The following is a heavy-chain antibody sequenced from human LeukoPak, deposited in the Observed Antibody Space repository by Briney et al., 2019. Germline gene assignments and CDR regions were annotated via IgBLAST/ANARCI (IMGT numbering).Heavy chain of an antibody. V-gene: IGHV4-61*02. Sequence: SQTLSLTCTVSGDSISSGDYYWSWIRQPAGKGLEWIGRISSSGSTNYNPSLKSRVTISVDTSKNQFSLKLSSVTAADTAVYYCARGVHYYGSGSYYTPYYYYYYMDVWGKGTTVTISS. CDR1: GDSISSGDYY. CDR2: ISSSGST. CDR3: ARGVHYYGSGSYYTPYYYYYYMDV. D-gene: IGHD3-10*01. J-gene: IGHJ6*03.